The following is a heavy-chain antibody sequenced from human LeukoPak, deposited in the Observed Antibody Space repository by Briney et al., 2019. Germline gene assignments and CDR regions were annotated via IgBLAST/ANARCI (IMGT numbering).Heavy chain of an antibody. CDR1: GGTFSSYA. D-gene: IGHD6-13*01. CDR2: IIPILGTA. J-gene: IGHJ3*02. CDR3: ASQSQPGIAPYRRKGRYAFDI. V-gene: IGHV1-69*11. Sequence: EASVKVSCKASGGTFSSYAISWVRQAPGQGLEWMGRIIPILGTANYAQKFQGRVTITTDESTSTAYMELSSLRSEDTAVYYCASQSQPGIAPYRRKGRYAFDIWGQGTMVTVSS.